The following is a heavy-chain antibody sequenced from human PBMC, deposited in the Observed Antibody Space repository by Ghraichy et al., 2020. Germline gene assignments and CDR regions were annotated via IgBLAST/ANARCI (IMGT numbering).Heavy chain of an antibody. D-gene: IGHD3-22*01. Sequence: GGSLRLSCAASGFTFSSYAMSWVRQAPGKGLEWVSAISGSGTSTYYADSVQGRFTISRDNSKNTLYLQMNSLRAEDTAIYYCANYDSRGYYYGMDVWGQGTTVTVSS. J-gene: IGHJ6*02. CDR1: GFTFSSYA. CDR2: ISGSGTST. V-gene: IGHV3-23*01. CDR3: ANYDSRGYYYGMDV.